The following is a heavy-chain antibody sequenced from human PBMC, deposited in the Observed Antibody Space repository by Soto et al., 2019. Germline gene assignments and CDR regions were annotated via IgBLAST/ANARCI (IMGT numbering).Heavy chain of an antibody. D-gene: IGHD3-22*01. CDR1: GGSVSSGSYY. CDR2: IYYSGST. J-gene: IGHJ4*02. Sequence: SETLSLTCTVSGGSVSSGSYYWSWIRQPPGKGLEWIGYIYYSGSTNYNPSLKSRVTISVDTSKNQFSLKLGSVTAADTAVYYCASWAYDSSGYYYLGTGYFDYWGQGTLVTVSS. V-gene: IGHV4-61*01. CDR3: ASWAYDSSGYYYLGTGYFDY.